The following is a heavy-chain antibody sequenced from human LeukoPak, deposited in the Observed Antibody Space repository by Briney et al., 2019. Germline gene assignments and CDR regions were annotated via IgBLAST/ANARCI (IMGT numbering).Heavy chain of an antibody. D-gene: IGHD1-26*01. Sequence: ASVKVSCKASGYTFTGYYMHWVRQAPGQGLEWMGWINPNSGGTNYAQKFQGRVTMTRDTSISTAYMELSRLRSDDTAVYYCASTGGSGSYFYYYYYYMGVWGKGTTVTVSS. CDR3: ASTGGSGSYFYYYYYYMGV. V-gene: IGHV1-2*02. CDR1: GYTFTGYY. CDR2: INPNSGGT. J-gene: IGHJ6*03.